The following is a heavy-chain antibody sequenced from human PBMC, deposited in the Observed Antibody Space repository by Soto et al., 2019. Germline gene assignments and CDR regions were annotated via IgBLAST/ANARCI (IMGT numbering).Heavy chain of an antibody. CDR1: GLPFSNYA. J-gene: IGHJ4*02. CDR3: AKGDFLCDPFDL. Sequence: GGPLSISCAASGLPFSNYAMTWVSQAPGKGLEWVSIISASGYSAYYGGAVKGRFTTSRDNSRSTLYLQMNGLRAEDTAVYYCAKGDFLCDPFDLWGQGTLVTVSS. V-gene: IGHV3-23*01. D-gene: IGHD2-21*01. CDR2: ISASGYSA.